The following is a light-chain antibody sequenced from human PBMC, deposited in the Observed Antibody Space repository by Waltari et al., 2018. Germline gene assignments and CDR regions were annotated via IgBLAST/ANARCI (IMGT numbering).Light chain of an antibody. CDR2: EDN. Sequence: NFMLTQPHSVSESPGKTVTISCTRSSGSIASNFVQWYQQRPGSAPTTMIYEDNQRPSGVPDRFSGSIDSSSNSASLTISGLKTEDEADYYCQSYDGTNWVFGGGTKLTVL. CDR1: SGSIASNF. J-gene: IGLJ3*02. V-gene: IGLV6-57*04. CDR3: QSYDGTNWV.